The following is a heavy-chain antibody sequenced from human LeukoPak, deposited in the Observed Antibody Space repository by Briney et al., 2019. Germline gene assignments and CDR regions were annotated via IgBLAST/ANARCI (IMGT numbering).Heavy chain of an antibody. J-gene: IGHJ4*02. Sequence: SETLSLTCTVSGGSISCYYWSWIRQPAGKGLEWIGRIYTSGSTNYNPSLKSRVTMSVDTSKNQFSLKLSSVTAADTAVYYCARELIAAAGSYFDYWGQGTLVTVSS. CDR1: GGSISCYY. D-gene: IGHD6-13*01. CDR3: ARELIAAAGSYFDY. V-gene: IGHV4-4*07. CDR2: IYTSGST.